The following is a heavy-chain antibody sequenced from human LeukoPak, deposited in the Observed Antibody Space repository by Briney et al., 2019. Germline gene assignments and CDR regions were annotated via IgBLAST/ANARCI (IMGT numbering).Heavy chain of an antibody. CDR1: GYTLTEYY. D-gene: IGHD2-8*02. V-gene: IGHV1-2*02. CDR3: STEDKYCTGANCGVF. J-gene: IGHJ4*02. CDR2: IIPDSGGT. Sequence: ASVKVSCKASGYTLTEYYIHWVRQAPGQGLEWMGFIIPDSGGTTYQQNFQGRLTMTRDTSISTFYMELSSLRPDATAIYYCSTEDKYCTGANCGVFWGQGTLVTVSS.